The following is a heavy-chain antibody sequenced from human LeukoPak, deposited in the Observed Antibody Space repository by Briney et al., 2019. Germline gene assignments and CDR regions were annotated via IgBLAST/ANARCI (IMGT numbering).Heavy chain of an antibody. D-gene: IGHD3-22*01. CDR1: GFTFSSYG. CDR2: IWYDGSNK. J-gene: IGHJ6*02. V-gene: IGHV3-33*01. Sequence: GRSLRLSCAASGFTFSSYGMHWVRQAPGKGLEWVAVIWYDGSNKYYADSVKGRFTISRDNSKSTLYLQMNSLRAEDTAVYYCARALDYYDSSGYAVYYGMDVWGQGTTVTVSS. CDR3: ARALDYYDSSGYAVYYGMDV.